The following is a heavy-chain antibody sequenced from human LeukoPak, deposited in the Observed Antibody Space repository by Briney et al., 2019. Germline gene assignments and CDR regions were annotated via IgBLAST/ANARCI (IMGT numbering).Heavy chain of an antibody. CDR3: ARHVSVAAFDY. J-gene: IGHJ4*02. Sequence: GESLKISCKGSGYSFTSYWIGWVRQMPGKGLEWMGIIYPGDSDTRYSPSFQGQVTISADKSIHTAYLQWSSLEASDTAIYYCARHVSVAAFDYWGQGTLVTVSS. V-gene: IGHV5-51*01. CDR1: GYSFTSYW. D-gene: IGHD6-19*01. CDR2: IYPGDSDT.